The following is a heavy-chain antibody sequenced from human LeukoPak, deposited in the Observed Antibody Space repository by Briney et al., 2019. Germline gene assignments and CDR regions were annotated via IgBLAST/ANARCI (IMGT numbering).Heavy chain of an antibody. V-gene: IGHV3-30*02. CDR2: IRFDGRDE. CDR3: AKDKSQVGVDSASTLVDH. Sequence: SGVSLRLFCAASGFTLRNFGMHWVRQAPGKGLEWVAFIRFDGRDEYYVDSLKGRFTISRDNSKNTVYLQMNGLTSEDTALYYCAKDKSQVGVDSASTLVDHWGQGTLVIVSS. J-gene: IGHJ4*02. CDR1: GFTLRNFG. D-gene: IGHD2-8*02.